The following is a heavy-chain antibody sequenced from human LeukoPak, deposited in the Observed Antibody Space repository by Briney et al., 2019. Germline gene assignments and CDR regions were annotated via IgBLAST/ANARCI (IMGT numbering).Heavy chain of an antibody. CDR2: IRSKAYGGTT. D-gene: IGHD5-18*01. CDR1: GFTFGDYA. J-gene: IGHJ4*02. Sequence: PGGSLRLSCTASGFTFGDYAMSWVRQAPGKWLEGVGFIRSKAYGGTTEYAASVKGRFTISRDDSKSIAYLQMNSLKTEDTAVYYCTRDRIQGDYWGQGTLVTVSS. V-gene: IGHV3-49*04. CDR3: TRDRIQGDY.